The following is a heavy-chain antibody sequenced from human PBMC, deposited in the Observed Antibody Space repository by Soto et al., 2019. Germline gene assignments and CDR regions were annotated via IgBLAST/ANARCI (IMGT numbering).Heavy chain of an antibody. Sequence: GGSMRLSCAASGFTFSNAWMSWVRQAPGKGLEWVGRIKSKTDGGTTDYAAPVKGRFTISRDDSKNTLYLQMNSLKTEDTAVYYCTTDSGEWLFKSRYYYYMDVWGKGTTVTVSS. CDR1: GFTFSNAW. CDR3: TTDSGEWLFKSRYYYYMDV. D-gene: IGHD3-3*01. J-gene: IGHJ6*03. CDR2: IKSKTDGGTT. V-gene: IGHV3-15*01.